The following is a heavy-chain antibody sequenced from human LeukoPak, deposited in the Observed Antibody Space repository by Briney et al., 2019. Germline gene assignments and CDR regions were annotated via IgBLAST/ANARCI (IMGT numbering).Heavy chain of an antibody. CDR3: ATNLYCSGGTCYTRDSDY. Sequence: GGSLRLSCAASGFTFRTSGMNWVRQAPGKGLEWVAVISYDGSNKYYADSVKGRFTISRDNSKNTLYLQMNSLRAEDTAVYYCATNLYCSGGTCYTRDSDYWGQGTLVTVSS. V-gene: IGHV3-30*03. CDR2: ISYDGSNK. CDR1: GFTFRTSG. D-gene: IGHD2-15*01. J-gene: IGHJ4*02.